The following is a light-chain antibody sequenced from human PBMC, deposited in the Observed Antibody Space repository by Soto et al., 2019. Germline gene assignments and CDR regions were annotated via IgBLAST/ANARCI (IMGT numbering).Light chain of an antibody. CDR3: QQSYSTPPIT. Sequence: TQSPGTLSLSPGERATLSCRASQSVSDSYLAWYQQKPGKAPKLLIYAASSLQSGVPSRFSGSGSGTDFTLTISSLQPEDFATYYCQQSYSTPPITFGQGTRLEIK. CDR1: QSVSDSY. CDR2: AAS. J-gene: IGKJ5*01. V-gene: IGKV1-39*01.